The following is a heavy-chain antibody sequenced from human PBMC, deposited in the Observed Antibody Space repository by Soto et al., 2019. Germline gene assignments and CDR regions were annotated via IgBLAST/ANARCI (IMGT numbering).Heavy chain of an antibody. CDR1: GGSISSSSYY. J-gene: IGHJ4*02. CDR3: ARVDSSSWLYYFDY. V-gene: IGHV4-39*01. D-gene: IGHD6-13*01. Sequence: SETLSLTCTVSGGSISSSSYYWGWIRQPPGKGLEWIGSIYYSGSTYYNPSLKSRVTISVDTSKNQFSLKLSSVTAADTAVYYCARVDSSSWLYYFDYWGQGTLVTVPQ. CDR2: IYYSGST.